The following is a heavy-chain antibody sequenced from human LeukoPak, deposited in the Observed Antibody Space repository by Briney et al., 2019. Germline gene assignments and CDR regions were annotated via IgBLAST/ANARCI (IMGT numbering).Heavy chain of an antibody. CDR2: LSSSDGNSK. V-gene: IGHV3-30*18. CDR1: GFTITCCG. J-gene: IGHJ4*02. D-gene: IGHD3-3*01. Sequence: PGGSLRLSCGTSGFTITCCGMHWVRQASGKGLEWVAALSSSDGNSKYYADSVKGRFTISRDNSKSTVYLQMNSLRADDTAVYYCAKWSGNRSLYYFDYWGQGTLVTVSS. CDR3: AKWSGNRSLYYFDY.